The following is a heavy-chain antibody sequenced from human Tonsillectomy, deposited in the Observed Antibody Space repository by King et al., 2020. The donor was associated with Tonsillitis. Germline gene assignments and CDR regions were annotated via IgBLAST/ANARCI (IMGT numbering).Heavy chain of an antibody. V-gene: IGHV5-51*01. CDR2: IYPGDSDT. Sequence: QLVQSGAEVKKPGESLKISCKGSGYSFANYWIGWVRRMPGEGLEWMGIIYPGDSDTRYSPSFQGQVTILADKSISTAYLQWSSLTASDTAMYYCARGVDVVAPGTGYYYDSSGYYLYFDYWGQGTLVTVSS. CDR1: GYSFANYW. J-gene: IGHJ4*02. D-gene: IGHD3-22*01. CDR3: ARGVDVVAPGTGYYYDSSGYYLYFDY.